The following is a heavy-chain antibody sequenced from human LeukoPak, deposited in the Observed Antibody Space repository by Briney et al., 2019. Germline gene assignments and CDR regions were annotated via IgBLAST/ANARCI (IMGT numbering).Heavy chain of an antibody. J-gene: IGHJ4*02. CDR3: ARGGEKADGYNHGLDR. D-gene: IGHD5-24*01. CDR1: EFTVSRSY. Sequence: PGGSLRLSCAATEFTVSRSYMTWVRQAPGKGLEWVSVLRSGGTIEYADTVKGCFTISRDISKNTVYLQMNNLRSEDTAVYFCARGGEKADGYNHGLDRWGQGTLVTVSS. V-gene: IGHV3-53*01. CDR2: LRSGGTI.